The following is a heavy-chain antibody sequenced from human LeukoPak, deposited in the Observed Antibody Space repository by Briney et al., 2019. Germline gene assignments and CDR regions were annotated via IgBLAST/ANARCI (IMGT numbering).Heavy chain of an antibody. V-gene: IGHV3-48*03. Sequence: GGSLRLSCAASGFTFSSYEMNWVRQAPGKGLEWVSYISSSGSTIYYADSVKGRFTISRDKAKNALYLQMNSLRAEDTAVYYCARGRPVLQLLWGAFDIWGQGTVVTVSS. J-gene: IGHJ3*02. CDR1: GFTFSSYE. D-gene: IGHD1-7*01. CDR3: ARGRPVLQLLWGAFDI. CDR2: ISSSGSTI.